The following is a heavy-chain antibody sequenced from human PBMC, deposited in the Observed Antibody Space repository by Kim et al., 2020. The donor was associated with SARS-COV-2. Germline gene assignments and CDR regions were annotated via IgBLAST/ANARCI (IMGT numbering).Heavy chain of an antibody. D-gene: IGHD2-21*02. V-gene: IGHV3-23*01. CDR3: AKATRFCGGDCYWMGFDY. J-gene: IGHJ4*02. Sequence: KGRFTITRDNSDHTLYLQMKSLRAEDTAVYHCAKATRFCGGDCYWMGFDYWGQGTLVTVSS.